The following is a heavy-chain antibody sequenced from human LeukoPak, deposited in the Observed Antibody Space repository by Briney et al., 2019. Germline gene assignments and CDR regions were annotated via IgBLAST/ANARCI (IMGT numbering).Heavy chain of an antibody. CDR2: IYTSGST. Sequence: PSETLSLTCTVSGGSISGYYWNWIRQPVGKGLEWIGRIYTSGSTNCNHSLKSRVIMSVDTSKNQFSLKLSSVTAADTAVYYCARVKSSSSGWAAPFDYWGQGILVTVSS. D-gene: IGHD6-19*01. J-gene: IGHJ4*02. CDR3: ARVKSSSSGWAAPFDY. CDR1: GGSISGYY. V-gene: IGHV4-4*07.